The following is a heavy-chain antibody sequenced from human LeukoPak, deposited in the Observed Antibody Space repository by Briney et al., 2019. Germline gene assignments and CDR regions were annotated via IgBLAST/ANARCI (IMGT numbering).Heavy chain of an antibody. CDR1: GGTFSSYA. J-gene: IGHJ3*02. V-gene: IGHV1-69*13. D-gene: IGHD3-22*01. Sequence: SVKVSCKAPGGTFSSYAISWVRQAPGQGLEWMGGIIPIFGTANYAQKFQGRVTITADESTSTAYMELSGLRSEDTAVYYCARPTYYYDSSGRGGAFDIWGQGTMVTVSS. CDR3: ARPTYYYDSSGRGGAFDI. CDR2: IIPIFGTA.